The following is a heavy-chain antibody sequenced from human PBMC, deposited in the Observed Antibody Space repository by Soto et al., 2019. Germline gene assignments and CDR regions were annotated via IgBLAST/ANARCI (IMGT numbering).Heavy chain of an antibody. D-gene: IGHD6-19*01. CDR3: ARGVAGDPLDP. V-gene: IGHV1-18*01. Sequence: VQLVQSGAEVKKPGASVKVSCKASGYTFISYGINWVRQAPGQGLEWMGWISVYHGNTNYARKLQGRVTMTTDTSTSTAYMELRSLRAEDTAVYYCARGVAGDPLDPWGQGTLVTVSS. CDR1: GYTFISYG. CDR2: ISVYHGNT. J-gene: IGHJ5*02.